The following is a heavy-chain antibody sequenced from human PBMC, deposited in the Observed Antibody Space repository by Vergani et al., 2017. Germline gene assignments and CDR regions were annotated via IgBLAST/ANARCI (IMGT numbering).Heavy chain of an antibody. V-gene: IGHV3-23*04. CDR2: ISGSGGST. Sequence: EVQLVESGGGLVQPGGSLRLSCAASGFTFSSYAMSWVRQAPGKGLEWVSAISGSGGSTYYADSVKGRFTISRDNSKNTLYLQMSSLRAEDTAVYYCAKEGEDSYGYLVAYYFDYWGQGTLVTVSS. CDR1: GFTFSSYA. D-gene: IGHD5-18*01. CDR3: AKEGEDSYGYLVAYYFDY. J-gene: IGHJ4*02.